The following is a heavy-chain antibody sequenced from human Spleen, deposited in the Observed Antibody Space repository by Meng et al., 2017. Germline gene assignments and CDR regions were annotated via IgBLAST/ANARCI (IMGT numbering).Heavy chain of an antibody. CDR2: ISVSGNK. CDR3: ARPRPTQYHYGMDV. J-gene: IGHJ6*02. Sequence: GGSLRLSCAASGFTFREYYMSWIRQAPGKGLEWVSYISVSGNKYHADSVKGRFTISRDNDKKSVYLEMNSLRPEDTAVYYCARPRPTQYHYGMDVWGQGTTVTVFS. CDR1: GFTFREYY. V-gene: IGHV3-11*04.